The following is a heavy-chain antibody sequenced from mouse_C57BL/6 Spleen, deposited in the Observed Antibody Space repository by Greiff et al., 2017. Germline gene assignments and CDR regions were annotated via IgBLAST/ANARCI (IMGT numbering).Heavy chain of an antibody. J-gene: IGHJ2*01. CDR2: IYPGDGDT. V-gene: IGHV1-82*01. CDR3: AREEYYCSSSYGYYFDY. CDR1: GYAFSSSW. Sequence: VQLQESGPELVKPGASVKISCKASGYAFSSSWMNWVKQRPGKGLEWIGRIYPGDGDTNYNGKFKGKATLTADKSSHTAYLQLSSLTSEDSAVYYCAREEYYCSSSYGYYFDYWGQGTTLTVSS. D-gene: IGHD1-1*01.